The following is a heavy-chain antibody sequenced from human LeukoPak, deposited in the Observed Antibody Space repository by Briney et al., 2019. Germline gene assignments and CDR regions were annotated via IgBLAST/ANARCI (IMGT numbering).Heavy chain of an antibody. CDR1: GFTFSDYY. V-gene: IGHV3-23*01. J-gene: IGHJ4*02. D-gene: IGHD2-21*01. Sequence: PGGSLRLSCAASGFTFSDYYMSWIRQAPGKGLEWVSVISGSDGSTYYADSVKGRFTISRDGSKNTLYLQMNSLRAEDTAIYYCARLVSYWGQGTLVTVSS. CDR3: ARLVSY. CDR2: ISGSDGST.